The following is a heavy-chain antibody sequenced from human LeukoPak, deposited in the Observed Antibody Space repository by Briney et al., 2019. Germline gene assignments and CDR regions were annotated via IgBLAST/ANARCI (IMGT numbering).Heavy chain of an antibody. Sequence: GGSLRLSCTASGFAFDEHGMSWVRQVPGKGLEWVSGINWSGGSTGYADPLRGRFTISRDNAKNSLYHQMDSLRAEDTALYYCARAPITSPFYFDYWGQGTLVTVSS. CDR1: GFAFDEHG. CDR2: INWSGGST. CDR3: ARAPITSPFYFDY. D-gene: IGHD2-2*01. J-gene: IGHJ4*02. V-gene: IGHV3-20*04.